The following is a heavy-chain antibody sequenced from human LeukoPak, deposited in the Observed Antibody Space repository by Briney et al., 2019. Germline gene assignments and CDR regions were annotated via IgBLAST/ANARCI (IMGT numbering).Heavy chain of an antibody. D-gene: IGHD4-23*01. Sequence: GGSLRLSCAASGFTFSSYWMNWVRQAPGKGLVWVSRIASDGSSTTYADSVKGRFSISRDNTKNTLYLQMNSLRVEDTAVYYCARGRPHGNDYWGQGTLVTVSS. CDR1: GFTFSSYW. J-gene: IGHJ4*02. CDR2: IASDGSST. CDR3: ARGRPHGNDY. V-gene: IGHV3-74*01.